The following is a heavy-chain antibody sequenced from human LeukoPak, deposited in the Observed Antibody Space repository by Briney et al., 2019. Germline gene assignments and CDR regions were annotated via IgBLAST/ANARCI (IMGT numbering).Heavy chain of an antibody. D-gene: IGHD2-2*01. CDR2: ISYDGSNK. CDR3: AREGRPAMGWYQLLSVSSGMDV. Sequence: GGSLRLSCEASGFTFSGYVMHGFGRAPGKGREGGEVISYDGSNKYYADSVKGRFTISRDNSKNTLYLQMNSLRAEDTAVYYCAREGRPAMGWYQLLSVSSGMDVWGQGTTVTVSS. CDR1: GFTFSGYV. J-gene: IGHJ6*02. V-gene: IGHV3-30-3*01.